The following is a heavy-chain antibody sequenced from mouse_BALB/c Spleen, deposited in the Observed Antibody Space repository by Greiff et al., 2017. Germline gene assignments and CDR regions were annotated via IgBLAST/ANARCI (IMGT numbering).Heavy chain of an antibody. CDR2: IYPGSGST. Sequence: LQQPGSELVRPGASVKLSCKASGYTFTSYWMHWVKQRHGQGLEWIGNIYPGSGSTNYDEKFKSKGTLTVDTSSSTAYMHLSSLTSEDSAVYYCTRGIYYGNPHCYLDFWGAGTTVTVSS. CDR1: GYTFTSYW. V-gene: IGHV1S22*01. CDR3: TRGIYYGNPHCYLDF. J-gene: IGHJ1*01. D-gene: IGHD2-1*01.